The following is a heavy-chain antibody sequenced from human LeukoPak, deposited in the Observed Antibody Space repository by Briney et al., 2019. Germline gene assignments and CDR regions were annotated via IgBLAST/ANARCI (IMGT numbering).Heavy chain of an antibody. J-gene: IGHJ3*02. CDR1: GFTFSSYG. Sequence: GGTLRLSCAASGFTFSSYGMHWVRQAPGKGLEWVAVISYDGSNKYYADSVKGRFTISRDNSKNTLYLQMNSLRAEDTAVYYCARAFVTVITGHDAFDIWGQGTMVTVSS. CDR3: ARAFVTVITGHDAFDI. D-gene: IGHD4-11*01. CDR2: ISYDGSNK. V-gene: IGHV3-30*03.